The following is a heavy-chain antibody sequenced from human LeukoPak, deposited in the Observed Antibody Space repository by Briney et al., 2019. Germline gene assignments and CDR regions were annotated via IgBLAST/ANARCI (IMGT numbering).Heavy chain of an antibody. CDR2: LSGSGGTT. CDR1: GFTFNTYA. CDR3: AKAGYYGSGSGVFAFDV. V-gene: IGHV3-23*01. J-gene: IGHJ3*01. Sequence: GGPLRLSCAASGFTFNTYAMNWVRQAPGKGLEWVSALSGSGGTTYYADAVKGRFTISRDNSKYTVYLQMNSLRAEDTAVYYCAKAGYYGSGSGVFAFDVWGQGTLVTVSS. D-gene: IGHD3-10*01.